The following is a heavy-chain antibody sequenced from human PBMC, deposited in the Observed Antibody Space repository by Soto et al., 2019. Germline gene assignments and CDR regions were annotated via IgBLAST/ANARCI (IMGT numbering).Heavy chain of an antibody. D-gene: IGHD5-18*01. V-gene: IGHV1-3*01. CDR3: ARPLYSYGYPIFDY. CDR2: SNAGNGNT. Sequence: DSVKVSCKASGYTFTSYAMHWVRQAPGQRLEWMGWSNAGNGNTKYSQKFQGRVTITRDTSASTAYMELSSLRSEDTAVYYCARPLYSYGYPIFDYWGQGTLVTVSS. CDR1: GYTFTSYA. J-gene: IGHJ4*02.